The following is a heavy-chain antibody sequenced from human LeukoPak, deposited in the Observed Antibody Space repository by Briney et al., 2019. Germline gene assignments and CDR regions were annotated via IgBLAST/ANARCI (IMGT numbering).Heavy chain of an antibody. CDR3: ARVLLGYSYGRPNWFDP. CDR1: GYTFTSYG. V-gene: IGHV1-18*01. Sequence: ASVKVSCKASGYTFTSYGISWVRQAPGQGLEWMGWISAYNGNTNYAQKFQGRVTMTTDTSTSTAYMELRSLRSDDTAVYYCARVLLGYSYGRPNWFDPWGQGTLVTVSS. J-gene: IGHJ5*02. CDR2: ISAYNGNT. D-gene: IGHD5-18*01.